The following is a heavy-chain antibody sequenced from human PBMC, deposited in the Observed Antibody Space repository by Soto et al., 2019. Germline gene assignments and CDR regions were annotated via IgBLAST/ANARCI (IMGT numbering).Heavy chain of an antibody. CDR3: AKAEDIVATIPDDY. CDR1: GFTFSSYA. V-gene: IGHV3-23*01. Sequence: GGSLRLSCAASGFTFSSYAMSWVRQAPGKGLEWVSAISGSGGSTYYADSVKGRFPISRDNSKNTLYLQMNSLRAEDTAVYYCAKAEDIVATIPDDYWGQGTLVTVSS. J-gene: IGHJ4*02. D-gene: IGHD5-12*01. CDR2: ISGSGGST.